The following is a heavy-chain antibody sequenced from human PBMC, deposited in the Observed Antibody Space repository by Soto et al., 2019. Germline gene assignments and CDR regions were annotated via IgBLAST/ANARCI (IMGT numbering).Heavy chain of an antibody. V-gene: IGHV4-34*01. CDR1: GGSFSGYY. CDR3: ARGSRYDSGSSCSRYSWLDP. CDR2: INHSGST. J-gene: IGHJ5*02. D-gene: IGHD3-10*01. Sequence: PSETLSLTCAVYGGSFSGYYWSWIRQPPGKRKEWIGEINHSGSTNYNPSPKSRVTIPVDTSKGQFSRMLRMVYAADTSVYCCARGSRYDSGSSCSRYSWLDPWRQVNLVAVST.